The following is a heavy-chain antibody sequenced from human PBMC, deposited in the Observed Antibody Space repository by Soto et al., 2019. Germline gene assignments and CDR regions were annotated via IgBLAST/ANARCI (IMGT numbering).Heavy chain of an antibody. CDR3: PRVHTAYNWNYQAWFDP. V-gene: IGHV3-11*06. J-gene: IGHJ5*02. CDR2: ISSSSSYT. CDR1: GFTFSDYY. Sequence: SXGSLRLACAASGFTFSDYYMSWIRQAPGKGLEWVSYISSSSSYTNYADSVKGRFTISRDNANNSLYLQMNSLRAEDTAVYYCPRVHTAYNWNYQAWFDPWGQGTLVTVSS. D-gene: IGHD1-7*01.